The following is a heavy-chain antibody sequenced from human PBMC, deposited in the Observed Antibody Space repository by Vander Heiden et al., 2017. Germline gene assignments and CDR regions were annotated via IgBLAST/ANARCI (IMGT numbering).Heavy chain of an antibody. CDR3: ARGGTAYGYHY. Sequence: QVQLQESGPGLVKPSQTLSLTCTVSGGPISSGGYYWSWLRQLPGKGLEWIGYVYYSGSTYYNPSLQSRVTISVDTPKNQFSLKLSSVTAADTAIYYCARGGTAYGYHYWGQGTLVTVSS. V-gene: IGHV4-31*03. J-gene: IGHJ4*02. CDR2: VYYSGST. CDR1: GGPISSGGYY. D-gene: IGHD5-12*01.